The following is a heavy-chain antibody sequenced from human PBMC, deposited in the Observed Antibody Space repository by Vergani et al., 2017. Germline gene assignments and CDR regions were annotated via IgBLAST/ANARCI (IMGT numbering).Heavy chain of an antibody. CDR2: MSFDGTNE. D-gene: IGHD2-2*02. CDR1: GFALNRHA. V-gene: IGHV3-30-3*01. Sequence: QVQLVESGGGVVQPGTSLRLSCVVSGFALNRHAMYWVRQAPGKGLEWVVGMSFDGTNEYYPDLVKGRFTISRDIAKHTRYLQVRSLRLEDTGVYHCVRDRGLCAGGRCYTEAWDYWGQGTPVTVSS. CDR3: VRDRGLCAGGRCYTEAWDY. J-gene: IGHJ4*02.